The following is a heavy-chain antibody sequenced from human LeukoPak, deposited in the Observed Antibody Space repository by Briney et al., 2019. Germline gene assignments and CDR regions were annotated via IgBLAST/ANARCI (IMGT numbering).Heavy chain of an antibody. V-gene: IGHV4-34*01. CDR3: ARVGFWSGSNPPYYFDY. Sequence: PSETLSLTCAVYGGSFSGYYWSWIRQPPGKGLEWIGEINHSGSTNYNPSLKSRVTISVDTSKNQFSLKLSSVTAADTAVYYCARVGFWSGSNPPYYFDYWGQGTLVTVSS. CDR1: GGSFSGYY. J-gene: IGHJ4*02. D-gene: IGHD3-3*01. CDR2: INHSGST.